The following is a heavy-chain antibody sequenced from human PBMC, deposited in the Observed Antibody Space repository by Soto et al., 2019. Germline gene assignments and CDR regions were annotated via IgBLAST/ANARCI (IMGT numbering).Heavy chain of an antibody. CDR3: ARGASTHYYDSSGYYKGPLDY. CDR2: IIPLFGTA. Sequence: QVQLVQSGADVKKPGSSVKVSCKASGGTFNIYSISWVRQAPGQGLEWMGGIIPLFGTAYYAQEFQGRVTITADESTSTAYMVLSSLRSEDTAVYFCARGASTHYYDSSGYYKGPLDYWGQGTLVTVSS. V-gene: IGHV1-69*01. D-gene: IGHD3-22*01. CDR1: GGTFNIYS. J-gene: IGHJ4*02.